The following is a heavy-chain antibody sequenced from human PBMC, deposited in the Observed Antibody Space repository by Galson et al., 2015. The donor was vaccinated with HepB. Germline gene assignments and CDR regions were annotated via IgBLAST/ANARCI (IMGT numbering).Heavy chain of an antibody. J-gene: IGHJ4*02. CDR1: GFTFSGSA. CDR2: IGNKADNYAT. V-gene: IGHV3-73*01. CDR3: IRVGNLVGYSSS. Sequence: SLRLSCAASGFTFSGSAIQWVRQASGGGLEWIGRIGNKADNYATVYTASVEGRFTISRDDSRNTAYLQMNRLKTEDTAVYYCIRVGNLVGYSSSWGQGTLVTVSS. D-gene: IGHD5-12*01.